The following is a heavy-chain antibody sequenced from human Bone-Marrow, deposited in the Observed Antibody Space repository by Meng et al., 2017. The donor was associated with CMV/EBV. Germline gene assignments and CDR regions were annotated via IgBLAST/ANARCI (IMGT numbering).Heavy chain of an antibody. D-gene: IGHD3-16*01. Sequence: GESLKISCAASGFTFSSYSMNWVRQAPGKGLEWVSLISSTSNYIYYADSVKGRFTISRDNAKNSLYLQMNGLRAEDTAVYHCARVGGSDPLDYWGQGSLVTVSS. CDR1: GFTFSSYS. CDR2: ISSTSNYI. J-gene: IGHJ4*02. V-gene: IGHV3-21*01. CDR3: ARVGGSDPLDY.